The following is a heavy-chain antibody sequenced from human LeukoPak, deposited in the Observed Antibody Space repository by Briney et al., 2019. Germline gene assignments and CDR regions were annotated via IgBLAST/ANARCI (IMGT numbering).Heavy chain of an antibody. CDR3: AAVSMQRSSWYDYYYMDV. D-gene: IGHD6-25*01. CDR2: ISSSGSDI. V-gene: IGHV3-11*01. CDR1: GFTFSDYY. Sequence: NSGGSLRLSCAASGFTFSDYYMTWIRQAPGKGLEWVSYISSSGSDIKYAASVKGRFSISRDNAKSSLYLQMNSLRVEGTAVYYCAAVSMQRSSWYDYYYMDVWGKGTTVTVSS. J-gene: IGHJ6*03.